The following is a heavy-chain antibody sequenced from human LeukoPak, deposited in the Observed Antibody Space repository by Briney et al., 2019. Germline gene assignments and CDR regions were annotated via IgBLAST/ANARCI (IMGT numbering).Heavy chain of an antibody. V-gene: IGHV3-53*01. CDR1: GFTVSSNY. J-gene: IGHJ4*02. Sequence: GGSLRLSCAASGFTVSSNYMTWVRQAPGKGLEWVSSIYSGGSTYYADSVKGRFTISRDNSKNTLYLQMNSLRAEDTAVYYCAKDVDLVVTAIDYWGQGTLVTVSS. CDR2: IYSGGST. D-gene: IGHD2-21*02. CDR3: AKDVDLVVTAIDY.